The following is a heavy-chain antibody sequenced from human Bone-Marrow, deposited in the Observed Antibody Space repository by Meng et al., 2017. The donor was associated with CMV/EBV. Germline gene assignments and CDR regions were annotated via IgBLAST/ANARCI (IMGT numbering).Heavy chain of an antibody. CDR2: IINSGGNT. Sequence: GGSLRLSCAASGFTVSSNYMSWIRQAPGKGLEWVSLIINSGGNTYYADSVKGRFTISSDNSKNTLYLQMNSLRAEDTAVYYCAKSDRTSYYFYYLDVWGQGTTVTVSS. J-gene: IGHJ6*02. CDR3: AKSDRTSYYFYYLDV. CDR1: GFTVSSNY. D-gene: IGHD1-1*01. V-gene: IGHV3-23*01.